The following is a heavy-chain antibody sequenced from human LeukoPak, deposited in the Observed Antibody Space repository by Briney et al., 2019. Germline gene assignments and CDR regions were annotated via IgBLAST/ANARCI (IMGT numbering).Heavy chain of an antibody. Sequence: SGGSLSLSCAASGFTFSSYSMNWVRQAPGKGLEWVSYISSSSSTIYYADSVKGRFTITRDNAKNSLYLQMHSLRAEDTAVYYCARVSRRYYYDSSGYLGYWGQGTLVTVSS. CDR3: ARVSRRYYYDSSGYLGY. D-gene: IGHD3-22*01. CDR2: ISSSSSTI. CDR1: GFTFSSYS. V-gene: IGHV3-48*01. J-gene: IGHJ4*02.